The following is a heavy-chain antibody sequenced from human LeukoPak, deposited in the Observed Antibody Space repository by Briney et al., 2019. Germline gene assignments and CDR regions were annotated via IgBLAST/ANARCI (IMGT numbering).Heavy chain of an antibody. CDR1: GFTFSGYS. D-gene: IGHD3-10*01. V-gene: IGHV3-21*01. Sequence: PGGSLRLSCAASGFTFSGYSMSWVRQAPGKGLEWVSSISTTSSYIYYADSVKGRFTISRDNAKNSLWLQMDSLRAEDTAVYYCARGSLLWFGELPFDPWGQGTPVTVSS. CDR3: ARGSLLWFGELPFDP. J-gene: IGHJ5*02. CDR2: ISTTSSYI.